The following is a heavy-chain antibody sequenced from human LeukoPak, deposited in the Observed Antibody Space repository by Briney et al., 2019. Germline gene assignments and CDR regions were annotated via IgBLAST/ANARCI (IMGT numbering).Heavy chain of an antibody. J-gene: IGHJ4*02. CDR3: AREGRQDYVYFDC. V-gene: IGHV4-59*01. D-gene: IGHD4-17*01. CDR1: GDSISSYY. CDR2: INYSGNT. Sequence: SETLSLTCTVSGDSISSYYWSWIRQPPGKGLEWMGYINYSGNTNYNPSLKGRVTISVDTSKNQFSLRLTSVTAADTAVYYCAREGRQDYVYFDCWGQGTLVTVSS.